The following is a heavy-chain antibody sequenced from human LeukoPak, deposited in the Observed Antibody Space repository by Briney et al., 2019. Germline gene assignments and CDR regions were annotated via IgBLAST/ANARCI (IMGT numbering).Heavy chain of an antibody. CDR1: GGSISSYY. Sequence: SETLSLTCTVSGGSISSYYWSWIRQPPGKGLEWIGYIYYSGSTNYNPSLKSRVTISINTSKNKFSLKLSSVTAADTAVYYCAREVQLWHNFDYWGQGTLVTVSS. V-gene: IGHV4-59*01. CDR2: IYYSGST. J-gene: IGHJ4*02. D-gene: IGHD5-18*01. CDR3: AREVQLWHNFDY.